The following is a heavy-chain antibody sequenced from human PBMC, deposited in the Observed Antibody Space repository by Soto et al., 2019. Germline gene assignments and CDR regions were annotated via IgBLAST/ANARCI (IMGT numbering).Heavy chain of an antibody. D-gene: IGHD3-10*01. CDR3: AREERGSGSYYKSYYYYYYMDV. V-gene: IGHV4-34*01. CDR2: INHSGST. Sequence: SETLSLTCAVYGGSFSGYYWSWIRQPPGKGLEWIGEINHSGSTNYNPSLKSRVTISVDTSKNQFSLKLSSVTAADTAVYYCAREERGSGSYYKSYYYYYYMDVWGKGTTVTVSS. J-gene: IGHJ6*03. CDR1: GGSFSGYY.